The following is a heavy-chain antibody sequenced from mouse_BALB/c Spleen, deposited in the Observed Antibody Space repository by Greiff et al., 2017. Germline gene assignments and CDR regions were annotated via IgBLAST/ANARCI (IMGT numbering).Heavy chain of an antibody. Sequence: EVKLMESGGGLVQPGGSRKLSCAASGFTFSSFGMHWVRQAPEKGLEWVAYISSGSSTIYYADTVKGRFTISRDNPKNTLFPQMTSLRSEDTAMYYCARGIYDGSFDYWGQGTTLTVSS. CDR1: GFTFSSFG. D-gene: IGHD2-3*01. V-gene: IGHV5-17*02. CDR2: ISSGSSTI. CDR3: ARGIYDGSFDY. J-gene: IGHJ2*01.